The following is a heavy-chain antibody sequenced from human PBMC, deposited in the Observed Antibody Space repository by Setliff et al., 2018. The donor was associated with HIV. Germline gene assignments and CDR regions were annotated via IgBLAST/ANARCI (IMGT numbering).Heavy chain of an antibody. Sequence: GASVKVSCKASGYTFTSYAMHWVRQAPGQRLEWMGWINAGNGNTKYSQKFQDRVAITRDTSASTAYMELSSLRSEDTAVYYCARGGGYWFYNYGIDVWGQGTTVTVSS. CDR3: ARGGGYWFYNYGIDV. V-gene: IGHV1-3*01. CDR2: INAGNGNT. CDR1: GYTFTSYA. J-gene: IGHJ6*02. D-gene: IGHD2-8*02.